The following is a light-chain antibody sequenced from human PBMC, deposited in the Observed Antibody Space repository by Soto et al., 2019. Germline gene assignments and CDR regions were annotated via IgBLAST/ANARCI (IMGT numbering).Light chain of an antibody. J-gene: IGLJ1*01. CDR2: EVS. CDR1: SSDVGGHNY. V-gene: IGLV2-14*01. CDR3: SSYTSSTFYV. Sequence: QSVLAQPASVSGSPGQSITISCTGTSSDVGGHNYVSWYQQHPGKAPKLMIYEVSNRPSGVSNRFSGSKSGNTASLTISGLQAEDEADYYCSSYTSSTFYVFGTGTKATVL.